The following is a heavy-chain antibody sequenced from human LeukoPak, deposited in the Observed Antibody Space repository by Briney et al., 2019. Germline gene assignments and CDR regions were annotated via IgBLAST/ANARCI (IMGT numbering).Heavy chain of an antibody. CDR2: IYYSGST. J-gene: IGHJ3*02. Sequence: SETLSLTCTVSGGSISSSSYYWGWIRQPPGKGLEWIGSIYYSGSTYYNPSLKSRVTISVDTSKNQFSLKLSSVTAADTAVYYCAGQLDQNAFDIWGQGTMVTVSS. V-gene: IGHV4-39*01. D-gene: IGHD3-9*01. CDR1: GGSISSSSYY. CDR3: AGQLDQNAFDI.